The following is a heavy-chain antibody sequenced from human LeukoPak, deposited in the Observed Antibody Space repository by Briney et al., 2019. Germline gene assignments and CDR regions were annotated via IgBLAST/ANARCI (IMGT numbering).Heavy chain of an antibody. CDR1: GFTFSSYS. D-gene: IGHD3-22*01. Sequence: GGSLRLSCVASGFTFSSYSMNWVRQAPGKGLEWVSSISSSSSYIYYADSVKGRFTISRDNSKNTLYLQMNSLRAEDTAVYYCANEGYYYDSSGYSSGPFDYWGQGTLVTVSS. CDR3: ANEGYYYDSSGYSSGPFDY. CDR2: ISSSSSYI. J-gene: IGHJ4*02. V-gene: IGHV3-21*04.